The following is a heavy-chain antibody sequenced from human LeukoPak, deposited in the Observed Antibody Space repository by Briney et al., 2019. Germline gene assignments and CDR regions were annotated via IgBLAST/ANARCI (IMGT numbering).Heavy chain of an antibody. CDR3: ARGTPAHRYFDY. CDR1: GFTFNSYG. D-gene: IGHD1-14*01. J-gene: IGHJ4*02. Sequence: PGGSLRLSCVASGFTFNSYGIHWVRQTPGKGLEWVAVIWYDGSNKYYADSVKGRFTISRDNSKNTLYLQMNSLRAEDTAVYYCARGTPAHRYFDYWGQGTLVTVSS. CDR2: IWYDGSNK. V-gene: IGHV3-33*01.